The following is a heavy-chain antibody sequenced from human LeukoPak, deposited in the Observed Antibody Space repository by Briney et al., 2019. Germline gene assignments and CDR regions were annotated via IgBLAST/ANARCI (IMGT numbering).Heavy chain of an antibody. CDR2: LTGDGNT. CDR3: AKVKWKLIGYFDY. Sequence: GGSLRLSCAASGFTFTSYAMSWVRQAPGKGLEWVSVLTGDGNTYYADSVKGRFTNSRDDSKNTLFLQMNSLRAEDTAVYFCAKVKWKLIGYFDYWGQGTLVTVSS. D-gene: IGHD1-20*01. J-gene: IGHJ4*02. V-gene: IGHV3-23*01. CDR1: GFTFTSYA.